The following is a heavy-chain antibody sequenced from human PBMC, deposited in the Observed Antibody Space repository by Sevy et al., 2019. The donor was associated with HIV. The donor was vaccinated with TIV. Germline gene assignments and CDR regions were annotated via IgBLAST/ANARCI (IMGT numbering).Heavy chain of an antibody. CDR3: ARDEYGSLDY. V-gene: IGHV3-7*01. J-gene: IGHJ4*02. Sequence: GGSLRLSCAASGFTFSNYWMAWVRQAPGKGLEWVANIKQGGDTKHYVDSVKGRFTISRDNAKNLVFLQMNTLTVEDMAVYYCARDEYGSLDYWGQGILVTVSS. CDR1: GFTFSNYW. CDR2: IKQGGDTK. D-gene: IGHD6-13*01.